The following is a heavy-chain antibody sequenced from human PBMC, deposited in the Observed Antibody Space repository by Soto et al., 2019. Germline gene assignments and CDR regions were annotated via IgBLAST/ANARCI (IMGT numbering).Heavy chain of an antibody. V-gene: IGHV3-23*01. J-gene: IGHJ4*02. CDR1: GFTFSSYA. CDR3: AKITGDSWGYFDS. CDR2: ITGNGGYT. D-gene: IGHD2-21*02. Sequence: EVQLLESGGGLVQPGGSLRLSCAASGFTFSSYAMSWVRQAPGKGLEWVSAITGNGGYTYYADSVKGRFTISRDNSKNTLYLQMNSLGAADTAVYYCAKITGDSWGYFDSWGQGTLVTVS.